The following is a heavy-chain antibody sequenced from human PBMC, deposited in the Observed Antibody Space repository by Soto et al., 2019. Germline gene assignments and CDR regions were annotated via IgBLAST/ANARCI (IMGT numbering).Heavy chain of an antibody. D-gene: IGHD2-2*01. CDR1: GYSFTSYW. CDR3: ARHTAHCSRTSCQSYYYYYGMDV. Sequence: GESLKISCKGSGYSFTSYWIGWVRQMPGKGLEWMGIIYPGDSDTRYSPSFQGQVTISADKSISTAYLQWSSLKASDTAMYYCARHTAHCSRTSCQSYYYYYGMDVRGQGTTVTVSS. J-gene: IGHJ6*02. CDR2: IYPGDSDT. V-gene: IGHV5-51*01.